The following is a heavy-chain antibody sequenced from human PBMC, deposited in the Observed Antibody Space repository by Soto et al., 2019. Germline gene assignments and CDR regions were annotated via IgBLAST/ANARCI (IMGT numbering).Heavy chain of an antibody. J-gene: IGHJ4*02. Sequence: SGPTLVNPTETLTLTCSVSGFSLSNARLGVTWIRQPPGKALEWLAHIFSNDEKSYSTSLKSRLTISKDTSKSQVVLTMTNMDPVDTATYFCARHGRGVGARPLDYWGQGTLVTVSS. CDR2: IFSNDEK. CDR1: GFSLSNARLG. CDR3: ARHGRGVGARPLDY. D-gene: IGHD1-26*01. V-gene: IGHV2-26*01.